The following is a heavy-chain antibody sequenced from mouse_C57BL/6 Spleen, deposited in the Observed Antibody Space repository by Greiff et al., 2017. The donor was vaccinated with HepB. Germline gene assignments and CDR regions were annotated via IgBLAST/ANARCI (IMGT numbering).Heavy chain of an antibody. CDR3: THYYGSSLYYYAMDY. V-gene: IGHV14-1*01. CDR1: GFNIKDYY. D-gene: IGHD1-1*01. Sequence: VHVKQSGAELVRPGASVKLSCTASGFNIKDYYMHWVKQRPEQGLEWIGRIDPEDGDTEYAPKFQGKATMTADTSSNTAYLQLSSLTSEDTAVYYCTHYYGSSLYYYAMDYWGQGTSVTVSS. CDR2: IDPEDGDT. J-gene: IGHJ4*01.